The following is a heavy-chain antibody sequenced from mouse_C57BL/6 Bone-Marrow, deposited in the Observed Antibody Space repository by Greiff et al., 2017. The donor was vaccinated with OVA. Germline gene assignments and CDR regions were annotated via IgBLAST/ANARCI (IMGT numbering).Heavy chain of an antibody. Sequence: VQLQQSGAELVRPGASVKLSCTASGFNIKDDYMHWVKQRPEQGLEWIGWIDPENGDTEYASKFQGKATITADTSSNTAYLQLSSLTSEDTAVYYCTSYGNFDDWGQGTTLTVSS. CDR1: GFNIKDDY. CDR2: IDPENGDT. D-gene: IGHD2-1*01. J-gene: IGHJ2*01. V-gene: IGHV14-4*01. CDR3: TSYGNFDD.